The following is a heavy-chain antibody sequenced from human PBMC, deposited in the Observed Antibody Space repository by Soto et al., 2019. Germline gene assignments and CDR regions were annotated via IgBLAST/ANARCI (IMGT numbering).Heavy chain of an antibody. CDR1: GGSISSSSYY. CDR3: ARGVAAMRKGWFDP. V-gene: IGHV4-39*01. CDR2: IYYRGST. J-gene: IGHJ5*02. D-gene: IGHD2-15*01. Sequence: QLQLQESGPGLVKPSETLSLTCTVSGGSISSSSYYWGWIRQPPGKGLEWIGSIYYRGSTYYNPSLKSRVTLSVDTSKNQFSLTLSSVTAADTAVYYCARGVAAMRKGWFDPWGQGTLVTVSS.